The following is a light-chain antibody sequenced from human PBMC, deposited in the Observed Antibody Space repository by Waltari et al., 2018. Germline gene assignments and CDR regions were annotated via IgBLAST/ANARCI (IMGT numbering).Light chain of an antibody. J-gene: IGKJ1*01. CDR2: DAS. CDR1: QSVGRA. V-gene: IGKV3-20*01. Sequence: EIVLTQSPGTLSLSPGERATLSGRASQSVGRALAWYQQKPGQAPRLLSYDASRRATGVPDSFRGSGSGTDFSLTISRLEPEDFAVYYCQMYVRLPATFGQGTKVEIK. CDR3: QMYVRLPAT.